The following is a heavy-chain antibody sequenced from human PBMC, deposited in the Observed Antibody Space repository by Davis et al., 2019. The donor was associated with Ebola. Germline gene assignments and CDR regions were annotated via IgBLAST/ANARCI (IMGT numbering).Heavy chain of an antibody. V-gene: IGHV4-38-2*01. Sequence: SETLSLTCAVSGYSISSGYYWGWIRQPPGRGLEWIGYIYYSGSTTYNPSLRSRVTISVDTSKTQFSLKVSSVTAADTAVYYCARADGDYVHFDYWGQGILVTVSS. J-gene: IGHJ4*02. CDR3: ARADGDYVHFDY. D-gene: IGHD4-17*01. CDR1: GYSISSGYY. CDR2: IYYSGST.